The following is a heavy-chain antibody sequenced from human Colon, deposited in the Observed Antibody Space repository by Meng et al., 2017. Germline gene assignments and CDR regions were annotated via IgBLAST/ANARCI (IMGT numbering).Heavy chain of an antibody. CDR1: GGSLPGHF. J-gene: IGHJ4*02. V-gene: IGHV4-4*07. CDR3: VRMTRDSSNWYVAF. D-gene: IGHD6-13*01. CDR2: IYTSGTT. Sequence: SETLSLTCTVSGGSLPGHFWSWIRQPAGERLEWIRRIYTSGTTNYNPSHKSRVTMSIDTSRTHSSLKVSSVTAADTAVYYGVRMTRDSSNWYVAFWGQGTLVTVSS.